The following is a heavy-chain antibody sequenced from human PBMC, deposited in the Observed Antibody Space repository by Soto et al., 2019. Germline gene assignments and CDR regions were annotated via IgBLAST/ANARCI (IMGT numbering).Heavy chain of an antibody. J-gene: IGHJ4*02. CDR3: ARGRVAAAGTWSRKYYFDY. V-gene: IGHV4-34*01. CDR1: GGSFSGYY. Sequence: PSETLSLTCAVYGGSFSGYYWSWIRQPPGKGLEWIGEINHSGSTNYNPSLKSRVTISVDTSKNQFSLKLSSVTAADTAVYYCARGRVAAAGTWSRKYYFDYWGQGTLVTVSS. D-gene: IGHD6-13*01. CDR2: INHSGST.